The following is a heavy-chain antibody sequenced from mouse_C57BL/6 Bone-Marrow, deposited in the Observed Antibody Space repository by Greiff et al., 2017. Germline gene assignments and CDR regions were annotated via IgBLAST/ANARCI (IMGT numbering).Heavy chain of an antibody. CDR1: GFNIKNTY. D-gene: IGHD2-3*01. V-gene: IGHV14-3*01. J-gene: IGHJ1*03. Sequence: VQLQQSVAELVRPGASVKLSWTASGFNIKNTYMHWVKQRPEQGLEWIGRIDTATGNTKYAPKFQGKATITADTSSNTAYLQLSSLTSEDTAIYYCARRWLLRDWYFDVWGTGTTVTVSS. CDR3: ARRWLLRDWYFDV. CDR2: IDTATGNT.